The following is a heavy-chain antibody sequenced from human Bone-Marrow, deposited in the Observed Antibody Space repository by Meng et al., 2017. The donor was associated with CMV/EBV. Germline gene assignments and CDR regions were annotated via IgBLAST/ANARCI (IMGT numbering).Heavy chain of an antibody. CDR2: IRFDGSSE. CDR3: AREGRDSSMTTIYFDY. Sequence: GGSLRLSCAASGFTFSSYAMQWVRQAPGKGLEWVAFIRFDGSSEYYAESVKGRFTISRDNSKNTISLQMNSLRAEDTAVYYCAREGRDSSMTTIYFDYWGQGTLVTVSS. V-gene: IGHV3-30*02. J-gene: IGHJ4*02. CDR1: GFTFSSYA. D-gene: IGHD2-21*02.